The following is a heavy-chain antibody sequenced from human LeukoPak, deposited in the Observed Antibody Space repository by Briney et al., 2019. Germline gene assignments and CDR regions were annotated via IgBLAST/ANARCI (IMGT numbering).Heavy chain of an antibody. D-gene: IGHD6-13*01. CDR1: GGTFSSYA. CDR2: IIPIFGTA. J-gene: IGHJ3*02. Sequence: SVKVSCKASGGTFSSYAISWVRQAPGQGLEWMGGIIPIFGTANYAQKFQGRVTVTTDESTSTAYMELSSLRSEDTAVYYCARVRTSIAADAFDIWGQGTMVTVSS. V-gene: IGHV1-69*05. CDR3: ARVRTSIAADAFDI.